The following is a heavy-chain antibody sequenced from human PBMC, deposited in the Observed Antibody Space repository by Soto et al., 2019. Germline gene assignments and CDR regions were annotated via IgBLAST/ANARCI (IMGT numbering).Heavy chain of an antibody. CDR2: IYYSGST. CDR3: ARGNRAFLRPALFDP. Sequence: PSETLSLTCTVSGGSISSGGYYWSWIRQHPGKGLEWIGYIYYSGSTYYNPSLKSRVTISVDTSKNQFSLKLSSVTAADTAVYYCARGNRAFLRPALFDPWGQGTLVTVSS. V-gene: IGHV4-31*03. CDR1: GGSISSGGYY. D-gene: IGHD2-2*01. J-gene: IGHJ5*02.